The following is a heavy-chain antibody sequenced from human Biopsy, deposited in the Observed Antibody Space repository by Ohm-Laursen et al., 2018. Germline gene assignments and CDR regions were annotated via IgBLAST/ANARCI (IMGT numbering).Heavy chain of an antibody. V-gene: IGHV1-24*01. D-gene: IGHD3-10*01. J-gene: IGHJ4*02. CDR3: ATGPYYDTRFYYNVRPFDF. CDR1: GYTLTELS. Sequence: VKISCKVSGYTLTELSIHWVRQTGGKGLEWMGGFDREERKTVYAEKFQGRVTMTEDTSTDTVYMEVTSLRSDDTAVYYCATGPYYDTRFYYNVRPFDFWGQGTLVTVSS. CDR2: FDREERKT.